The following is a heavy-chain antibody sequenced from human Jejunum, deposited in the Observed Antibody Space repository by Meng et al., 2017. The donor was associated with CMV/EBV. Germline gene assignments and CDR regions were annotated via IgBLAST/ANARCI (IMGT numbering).Heavy chain of an antibody. Sequence: GFTFRNSGASWVRQAPGKGLEWVASIRSDETDEYYADSVKGRFTLSRDNSKTTLSLQMHSPRAEDTAVYYCAKDPHDFWTTYYLGSWGQGTLVTVSS. D-gene: IGHD3/OR15-3a*01. CDR3: AKDPHDFWTTYYLGS. J-gene: IGHJ4*02. CDR1: GFTFRNSG. CDR2: IRSDETDE. V-gene: IGHV3-30*02.